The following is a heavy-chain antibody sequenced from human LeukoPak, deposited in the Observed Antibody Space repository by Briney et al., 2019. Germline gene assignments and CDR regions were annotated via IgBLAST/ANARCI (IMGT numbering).Heavy chain of an antibody. J-gene: IGHJ4*02. Sequence: VASVKVSCKVSGYTLTELSMHWVRQAPGKGLEWMGGFDPEDGETIYAQKFQGRVTMTEDTSTDTAYMELSSLRSEDTAVYYCATYPIVGATLYYFDYWGQGTLVTVSS. CDR3: ATYPIVGATLYYFDY. D-gene: IGHD1-26*01. V-gene: IGHV1-24*01. CDR2: FDPEDGET. CDR1: GYTLTELS.